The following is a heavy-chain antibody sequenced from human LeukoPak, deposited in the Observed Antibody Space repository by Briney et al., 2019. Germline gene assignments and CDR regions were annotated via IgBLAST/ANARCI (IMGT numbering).Heavy chain of an antibody. J-gene: IGHJ4*02. Sequence: PSETLSPTCTVSGGSISSSSSYWGWIRQPPGKGLEWVGTIYYSGSTYYNPSLKSRVTMSVDTSKNQFSLKLSSVTAADTAVYYCARFTAAACDFWGQGALVTVSS. CDR2: IYYSGST. V-gene: IGHV4-39*01. CDR1: GGSISSSSSY. D-gene: IGHD6-13*01. CDR3: ARFTAAACDF.